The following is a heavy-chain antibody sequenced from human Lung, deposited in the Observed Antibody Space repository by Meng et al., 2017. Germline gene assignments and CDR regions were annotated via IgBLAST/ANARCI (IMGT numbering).Heavy chain of an antibody. V-gene: IGHV5-51*01. CDR2: IYPFDSET. CDR1: GYKFIDYW. Sequence: GESLKISCKGSGYKFIDYWIGWVRQMPGKGLEWMGIIYPFDSETTYSPSFQGQVTISADKSINTAYLQWNSLKASDTAMYYCARLADYGDYRPFDFWGQGTLVTVSS. CDR3: ARLADYGDYRPFDF. J-gene: IGHJ4*02. D-gene: IGHD4-17*01.